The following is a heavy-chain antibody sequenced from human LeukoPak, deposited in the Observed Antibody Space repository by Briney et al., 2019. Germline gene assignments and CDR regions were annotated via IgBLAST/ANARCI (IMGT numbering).Heavy chain of an antibody. CDR3: AKDPNGDYIGAFDI. J-gene: IGHJ3*02. CDR1: GFTFSDYY. D-gene: IGHD4-17*01. Sequence: GGSLRLSCAASGFTFSDYYMSWIRQAPGKGLEWVSSISGSGGSTQYAASVQGRFTISRDNSKNTLYLQMNSLRAEDTAVYYCAKDPNGDYIGAFDIWGQGTMVTVSS. CDR2: ISGSGGST. V-gene: IGHV3-23*01.